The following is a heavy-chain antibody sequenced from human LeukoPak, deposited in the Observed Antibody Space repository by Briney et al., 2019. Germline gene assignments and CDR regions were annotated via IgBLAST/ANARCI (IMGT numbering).Heavy chain of an antibody. CDR2: ISYDGRNK. J-gene: IGHJ6*02. D-gene: IGHD3-10*01. V-gene: IGHV3-30*18. Sequence: GGALRLSCAASGLTFSSYGMHWVRQAPGKGLEWVAVISYDGRNKYYADSVKGRFTISRDNSKNTLYLQMNSLRAEDTAVYYCAETSYYGSGTYYNPENYYYYGMDVWGQGTTVTVSS. CDR1: GLTFSSYG. CDR3: AETSYYGSGTYYNPENYYYYGMDV.